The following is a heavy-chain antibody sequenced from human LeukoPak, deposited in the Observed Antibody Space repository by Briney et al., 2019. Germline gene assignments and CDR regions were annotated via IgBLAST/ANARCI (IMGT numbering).Heavy chain of an antibody. V-gene: IGHV1-2*02. J-gene: IGHJ4*02. CDR3: APTVEAYTSWWKV. CDR2: INPDSGCT. D-gene: IGHD3-16*01. CDR1: GYKFTYDY. Sequence: ASVNVSFKASGYKFTYDYMHWVRQPPAQGLEFLGWINPDSGCTNYAQKFKGRVTMTRDTSISTAYLEVRSLTSDDTAVCYCAPTVEAYTSWWKVWGQGTLVTVSS.